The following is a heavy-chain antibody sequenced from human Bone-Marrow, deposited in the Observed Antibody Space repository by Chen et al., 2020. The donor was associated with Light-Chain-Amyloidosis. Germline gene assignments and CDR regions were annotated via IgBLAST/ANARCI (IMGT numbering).Heavy chain of an antibody. V-gene: IGHV3-48*03. D-gene: IGHD1-26*01. CDR1: GFTFSRYE. J-gene: IGHJ5*02. Sequence: EVQLVESGGGLVQPGGSLRLSCAASGFTFSRYEMNWVRQAPGKGLEWVSYISSSGSTISYADSGKGRFTISRDNAKNSLYLQMNSLGAEDTAVYYCARLGGGSSFNWFDPWGQGTLVTVSS. CDR3: ARLGGGSSFNWFDP. CDR2: ISSSGSTI.